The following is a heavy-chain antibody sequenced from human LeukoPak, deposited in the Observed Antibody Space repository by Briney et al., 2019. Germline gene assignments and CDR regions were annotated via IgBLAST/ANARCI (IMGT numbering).Heavy chain of an antibody. CDR3: ASSGFWLQSIDY. D-gene: IGHD5-24*01. CDR1: GFTFNNYA. J-gene: IGHJ4*02. V-gene: IGHV3-23*01. CDR2: ISGSGGTT. Sequence: GGSLRLSCAASGFTFNNYAMSWVRQAPGKGLEWVPAISGSGGTTYYADSVKGRFTFSRDNSKNTLYLQMNSLRAEDTAVYYCASSGFWLQSIDYWGQGTLVIVSS.